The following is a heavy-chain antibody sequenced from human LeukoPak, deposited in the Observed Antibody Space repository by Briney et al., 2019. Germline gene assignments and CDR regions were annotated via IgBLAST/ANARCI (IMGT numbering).Heavy chain of an antibody. CDR1: GYSFSNYW. CDR3: ARVWEWLVYDYFDY. CDR2: IYPGDSDT. V-gene: IGHV5-51*01. D-gene: IGHD6-19*01. Sequence: GESLKISCKASGYSFSNYWLAWVRQMPGKGLEWMGIIYPGDSDTRYSPSFQGQVTISADKSISTAYLQWRSLKASDTAMYYCARVWEWLVYDYFDYWGQGTLVTVSS. J-gene: IGHJ4*02.